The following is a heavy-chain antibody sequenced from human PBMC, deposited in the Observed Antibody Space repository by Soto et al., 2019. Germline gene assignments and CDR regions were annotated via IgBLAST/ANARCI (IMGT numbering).Heavy chain of an antibody. D-gene: IGHD3-9*01. CDR1: GYSFTSYW. Sequence: PGESLKISCKGSGYSFTSYWIGWVSQMPGKGLEWMGIIYPGDSDTRYSPSFQGQVTISADKSISTAYLQWSSLKASDTAMYYCARGYYDILTGYKHWGQGTLVTVSS. CDR3: ARGYYDILTGYKH. V-gene: IGHV5-51*01. J-gene: IGHJ4*02. CDR2: IYPGDSDT.